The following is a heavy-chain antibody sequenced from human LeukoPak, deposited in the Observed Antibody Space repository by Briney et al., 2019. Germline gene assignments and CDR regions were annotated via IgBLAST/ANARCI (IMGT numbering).Heavy chain of an antibody. Sequence: SVKVSCKASGYTFSSYDINWVRQATGQGLEWMGWMNPNSGNTGYAQKFQDRLNMTRNTSIDTAYMELSSLRSDDTAVYYCARRVGSGWPVQHWGEGTLVTVSS. CDR1: GYTFSSYD. J-gene: IGHJ1*01. V-gene: IGHV1-8*01. CDR3: ARRVGSGWPVQH. CDR2: MNPNSGNT. D-gene: IGHD6-19*01.